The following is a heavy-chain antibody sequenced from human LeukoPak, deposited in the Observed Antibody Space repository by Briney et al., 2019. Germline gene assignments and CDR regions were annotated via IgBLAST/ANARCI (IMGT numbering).Heavy chain of an antibody. CDR1: GLTVNNNY. CDR2: IYANGDT. V-gene: IGHV3-66*01. J-gene: IGHJ4*02. Sequence: GGSLRLSCAASGLTVNNNYWHWVRQAPGQGLEWVSIIYANGDTLYTASVRGRFTFSRDSSKNTLYLQMNSLRAEDTAVYYCTHGDYPITYWGQGTLVTVSS. D-gene: IGHD4-17*01. CDR3: THGDYPITY.